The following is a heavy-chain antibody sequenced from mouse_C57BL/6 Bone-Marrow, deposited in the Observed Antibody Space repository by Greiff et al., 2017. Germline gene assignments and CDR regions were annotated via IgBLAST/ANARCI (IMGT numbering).Heavy chain of an antibody. J-gene: IGHJ2*01. CDR2: ISYDGSN. V-gene: IGHV3-6*01. Sequence: EVQLQQSGPGLVKPSQSLSLTCSVTGYSITSGYYWNLIRQFPGNKLEWMGYISYDGSNNYNPSLKNRISITRDTSKNQFFLKLNSVTTEDSATYYCARDVHLLVDYGGQGNALTVTS. CDR3: ARDVHLLVDY. CDR1: GYSITSGYY. D-gene: IGHD2-10*01.